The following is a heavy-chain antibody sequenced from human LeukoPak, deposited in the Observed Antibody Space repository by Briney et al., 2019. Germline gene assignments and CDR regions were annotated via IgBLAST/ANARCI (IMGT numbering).Heavy chain of an antibody. D-gene: IGHD3-16*02. J-gene: IGHJ6*02. CDR2: IYYSGST. Sequence: PSETLSLTCSVSGGSISSYYWSWIRQPPGRGLEWIGYIYYSGSTNYNPSLKSRVTISVDTSKNQFSLKLSSVTAADTAVYYCARVVGTNYYYYGMDVWAKGPRSPSP. V-gene: IGHV4-59*01. CDR3: ARVVGTNYYYYGMDV. CDR1: GGSISSYY.